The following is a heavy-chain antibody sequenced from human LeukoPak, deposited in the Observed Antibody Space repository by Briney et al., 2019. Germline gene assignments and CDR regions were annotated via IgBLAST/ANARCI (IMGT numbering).Heavy chain of an antibody. Sequence: SETLSLTCTVSGGSISSYYWSWIRQPAGKGLEWIGRIYTSGSTNYNPSLKSRVTMSVDTSKNQFSLKLSSVTAADTAVYYCAGTTIFGVVIPPSFDYWGQGTLVTVSS. CDR3: AGTTIFGVVIPPSFDY. V-gene: IGHV4-4*07. CDR1: GGSISSYY. CDR2: IYTSGST. D-gene: IGHD3-3*01. J-gene: IGHJ4*02.